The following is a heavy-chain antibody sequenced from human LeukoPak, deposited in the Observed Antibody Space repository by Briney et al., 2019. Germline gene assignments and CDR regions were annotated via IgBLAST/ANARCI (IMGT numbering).Heavy chain of an antibody. CDR1: GFTFSSYA. CDR3: AKDHSQWLVSPHDY. J-gene: IGHJ4*02. CDR2: ISGSGGST. Sequence: GGSLRLSCAASGFTFSSYAMSWVRQAPGKGLEWVSAISGSGGSTYYADSVKGRFTISRDNSKNTLYLQMNSLRAEDTAVYYCAKDHSQWLVSPHDYWGQGTLVTVSS. V-gene: IGHV3-23*01. D-gene: IGHD6-19*01.